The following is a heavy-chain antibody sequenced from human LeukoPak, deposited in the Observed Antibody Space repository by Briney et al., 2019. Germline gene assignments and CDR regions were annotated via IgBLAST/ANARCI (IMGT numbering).Heavy chain of an antibody. J-gene: IGHJ4*02. V-gene: IGHV3-30*04. CDR1: GFTFSSYA. CDR3: ARAPGYSLEEWYFDY. D-gene: IGHD5-18*01. CDR2: ISYDGSNK. Sequence: GRSLRLSCAASGFTFSSYAMHWVRQAPGKGQEWVAVISYDGSNKYYADSVKGRFTISRDNYKNTLYLQMNSLRAEDTAVYYCARAPGYSLEEWYFDYWGQGTLVTVSS.